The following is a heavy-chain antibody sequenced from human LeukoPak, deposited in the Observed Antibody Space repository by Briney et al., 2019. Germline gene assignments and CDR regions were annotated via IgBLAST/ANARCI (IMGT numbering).Heavy chain of an antibody. Sequence: PSETLSLTCTVSGGSISSSSYYWGWIRQPPGTGLEWIGSIYYSGSTYYNPSLKSRVTISVDTSKNQFSLKLSSVTAADTAVYYCARDSKPTVAQRYDAFDIWGQGTMVTVSS. V-gene: IGHV4-39*07. CDR1: GGSISSSSYY. CDR3: ARDSKPTVAQRYDAFDI. CDR2: IYYSGST. J-gene: IGHJ3*02. D-gene: IGHD4-23*01.